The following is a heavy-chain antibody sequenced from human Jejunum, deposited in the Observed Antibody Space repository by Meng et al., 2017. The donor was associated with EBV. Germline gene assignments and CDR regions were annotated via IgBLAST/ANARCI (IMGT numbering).Heavy chain of an antibody. CDR3: AGLRYSGYDRAFDY. V-gene: IGHV4-61*01. CDR1: GGSVNSGNVY. J-gene: IGHJ4*02. D-gene: IGHD5-12*01. Sequence: PGSGPGLVKPSETLSLTCTVSGGSVNSGNVYWSWIRQPPGKGLEWIGYIYYSGSTNYIPSLKSRVTISLDTSKNQFSLKLSSVTAADTAVYYCAGLRYSGYDRAFDYWGQGALVTVSS. CDR2: IYYSGST.